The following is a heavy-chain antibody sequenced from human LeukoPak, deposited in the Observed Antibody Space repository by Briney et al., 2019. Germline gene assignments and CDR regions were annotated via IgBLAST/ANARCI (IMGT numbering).Heavy chain of an antibody. J-gene: IGHJ3*02. D-gene: IGHD2-21*01. Sequence: SETLSLTCTVSGGSISSYYWSWIRQPPGKGLEWIGYIYYSGSTNYNPSLKSRVTISVDTSKNQFSLKLSSVTAADTAVYYCARVETDGGDGDDAFDIWGQGTMVTVSS. CDR1: GGSISSYY. CDR3: ARVETDGGDGDDAFDI. CDR2: IYYSGST. V-gene: IGHV4-59*01.